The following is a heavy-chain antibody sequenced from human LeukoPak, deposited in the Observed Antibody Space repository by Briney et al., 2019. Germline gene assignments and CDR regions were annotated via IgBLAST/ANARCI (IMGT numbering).Heavy chain of an antibody. V-gene: IGHV4-39*01. Sequence: SETLSLTCTVSGGSISTTSYYWGWIRQPPGKGLEWIGSIYYSGATYYNPSLKSRVTIIVDTSKNQFSLKLSSVTAADTAVYYCTRYLQITTDSWGQGTLVTVSS. CDR3: TRYLQITTDS. D-gene: IGHD1-1*01. CDR1: GGSISTTSYY. CDR2: IYYSGAT. J-gene: IGHJ4*02.